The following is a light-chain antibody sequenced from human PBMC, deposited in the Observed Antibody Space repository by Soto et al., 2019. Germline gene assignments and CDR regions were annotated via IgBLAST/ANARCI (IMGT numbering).Light chain of an antibody. J-gene: IGKJ3*01. Sequence: EIVLTQSPGTLSLSPGERATLSCRASQSVSRNSLTWYQQNPGQAPRLLIYAASSRATGIPDRFSGSGSGTDFTLTISRLEPEDFAVYYCQQYGSSPFTFGPGTKVDIK. V-gene: IGKV3-20*01. CDR1: QSVSRNS. CDR2: AAS. CDR3: QQYGSSPFT.